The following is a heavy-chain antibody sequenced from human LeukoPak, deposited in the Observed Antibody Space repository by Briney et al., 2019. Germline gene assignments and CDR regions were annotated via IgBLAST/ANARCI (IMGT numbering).Heavy chain of an antibody. CDR3: ARGHTLLRTRFDY. CDR1: GGSFSGYY. V-gene: IGHV4-34*01. CDR2: INHSGST. Sequence: SETLSLTCAVYGGSFSGYYWSWIRQPPGKGLEWIGEINHSGSTNYNPSLKSRVTISVDTSKNQFSLKLSSVTAADTAVYYCARGHTLLRTRFDYWGQGTLVTVSS. D-gene: IGHD2-15*01. J-gene: IGHJ4*02.